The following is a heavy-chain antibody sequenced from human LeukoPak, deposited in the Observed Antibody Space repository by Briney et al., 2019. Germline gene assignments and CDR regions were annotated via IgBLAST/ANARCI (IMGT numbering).Heavy chain of an antibody. J-gene: IGHJ5*02. V-gene: IGHV6-1*01. CDR2: TYYRSKWYN. CDR1: GDSVSSNSAA. D-gene: IGHD4-23*01. CDR3: AREAFGGNGELNWFDP. Sequence: SRTLSLTCAISGDSVSSNSAAWNWIRQSPSRGLEWLGRTYYRSKWYNDYAVSVKSRITIHPDTSKNQFSLQLNSVTPEDTAVYYCAREAFGGNGELNWFDPWGQGTLVTVSS.